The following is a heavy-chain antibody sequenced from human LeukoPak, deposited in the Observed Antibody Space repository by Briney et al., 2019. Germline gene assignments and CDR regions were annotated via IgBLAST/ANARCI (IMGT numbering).Heavy chain of an antibody. CDR1: GGSISSSGYY. CDR3: ARTTEAHSWRTRYYDYYMDV. J-gene: IGHJ6*03. D-gene: IGHD6-13*01. V-gene: IGHV4-39*07. Sequence: SETLSLTCTVSGGSISSSGYYWGWIRQPPGRGLEWIGSIYSSGSTYYNPSLKSRVTISINTSKNQFSLKLNSVTAADTAVYYCARTTEAHSWRTRYYDYYMDVWGKGTTVTVSS. CDR2: IYSSGST.